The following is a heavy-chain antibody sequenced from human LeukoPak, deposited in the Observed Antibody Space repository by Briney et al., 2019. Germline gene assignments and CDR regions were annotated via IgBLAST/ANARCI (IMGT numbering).Heavy chain of an antibody. CDR3: AKDFGSSYYFDY. CDR1: GFAFSSYA. J-gene: IGHJ4*02. D-gene: IGHD3-22*01. Sequence: GGSLRLSCAASGFAFSSYAMNWVRQVPAKGLEGVSVISGDGYSTYYADSVKGRFSISRDNSKNTVYLQINTLRGEDTAVYYCAKDFGSSYYFDYWGQGTLVTVSS. CDR2: ISGDGYST. V-gene: IGHV3-23*01.